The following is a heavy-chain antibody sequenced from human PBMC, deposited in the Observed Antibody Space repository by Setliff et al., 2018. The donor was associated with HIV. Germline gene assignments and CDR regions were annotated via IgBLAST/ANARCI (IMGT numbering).Heavy chain of an antibody. CDR3: ARLRYSVFDY. J-gene: IGHJ4*01. Sequence: SETLSLTCAVSGYSISSDYYWGWIRQPPGKGLEWIGDISHSGSTYYNPSLKSRFTISMDTSKNQFSLKVTSVTAADTAVYYCARLRYSVFDYWGHGTLVTVSS. CDR2: ISHSGST. D-gene: IGHD3-9*01. CDR1: GYSISSDYY. V-gene: IGHV4-38-2*01.